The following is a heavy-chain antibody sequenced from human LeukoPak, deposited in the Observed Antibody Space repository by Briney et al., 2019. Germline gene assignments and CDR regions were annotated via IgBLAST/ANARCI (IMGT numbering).Heavy chain of an antibody. D-gene: IGHD6-13*01. V-gene: IGHV3-7*01. CDR2: IKEDGSEK. CDR3: ARGDFSSWYLFDS. CDR1: GFTFSNYW. J-gene: IGHJ4*02. Sequence: GGSLRLSCAASGFTFSNYWMNWVRQAPGKGLEWVANIKEDGSEKYYVDPVKGRFTISRDNAKNSLYLQMNSLRAEDTAVYYCARGDFSSWYLFDSWGQGTLVTVSS.